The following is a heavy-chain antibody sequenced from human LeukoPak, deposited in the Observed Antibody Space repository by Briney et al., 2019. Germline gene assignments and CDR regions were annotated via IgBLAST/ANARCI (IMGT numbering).Heavy chain of an antibody. CDR1: GFTFSSYG. CDR3: ARNSQYDYIWGCYREYFDY. Sequence: PGGSLRLSCAASGFTFSSYGMHWVRQAPGKGLEWVAVISYDGSNKYYADSVKGRFTISRDNSKNTLYLQMNSLRAEDTAVYYCARNSQYDYIWGCYREYFDYWGQGTLVTVSS. J-gene: IGHJ4*02. CDR2: ISYDGSNK. D-gene: IGHD3-16*02. V-gene: IGHV3-30*03.